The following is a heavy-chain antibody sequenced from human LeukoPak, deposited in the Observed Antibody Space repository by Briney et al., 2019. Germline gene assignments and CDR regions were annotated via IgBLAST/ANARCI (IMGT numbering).Heavy chain of an antibody. CDR1: GITASSYA. CDR2: ISGSGDRT. V-gene: IGHV3-23*01. J-gene: IGHJ3*02. Sequence: GGSLRLSCAASGITASSYAMTWVRQAPGKGLEWVSSISGSGDRTMYADSVKGRFTISRDSFKNTLYLQMNSLRAEDTALYHCAKDPNGDYIGAFDMWGQGTMVTVSS. CDR3: AKDPNGDYIGAFDM. D-gene: IGHD4-17*01.